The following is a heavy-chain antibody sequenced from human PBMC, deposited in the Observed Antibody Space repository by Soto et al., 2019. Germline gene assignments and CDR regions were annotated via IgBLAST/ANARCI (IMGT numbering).Heavy chain of an antibody. CDR1: GGTFSSYA. J-gene: IGHJ6*02. D-gene: IGHD3-9*01. CDR3: ARDGARYDILTGHYYGMDV. V-gene: IGHV1-69*13. CDR2: IIPIFGTA. Sequence: SVKVSCKASGGTFSSYAISWVRQAPGQGLEWMGGIIPIFGTANYAQKFQGRVTITADESTSTAYMELSSLRSEDTAVYYCARDGARYDILTGHYYGMDVWGQGTTVTVSS.